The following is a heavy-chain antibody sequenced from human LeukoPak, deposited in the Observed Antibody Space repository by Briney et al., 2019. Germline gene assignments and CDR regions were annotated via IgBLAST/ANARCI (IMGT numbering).Heavy chain of an antibody. CDR1: GFTFSTYA. Sequence: GGSLRLSCAASGFTFSTYAMHWVRQAPGKGLEWVAIISYDGSNKYYADSVKGRFTISRDNSKNTLNLQMHSLRVEDTAVYYCARDSGYSYGNFDYWGQGTLVTVSS. D-gene: IGHD5-18*01. J-gene: IGHJ4*02. V-gene: IGHV3-30-3*01. CDR2: ISYDGSNK. CDR3: ARDSGYSYGNFDY.